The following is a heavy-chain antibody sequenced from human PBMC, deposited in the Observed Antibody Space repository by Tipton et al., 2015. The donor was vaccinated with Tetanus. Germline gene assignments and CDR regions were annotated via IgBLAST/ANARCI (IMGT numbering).Heavy chain of an antibody. J-gene: IGHJ4*02. Sequence: GSLRLSCAASGFTFSSYPMAWVRQAPGKGLEWVSGIAGTAGSTYYRDSVRGRFTVSRDNSKDTLYLQMNSLTTEDTAVYYCARRSGVAALNYWGQGTLVTVSS. V-gene: IGHV3-23*01. CDR3: ARRSGVAALNY. CDR2: IAGTAGST. CDR1: GFTFSSYP. D-gene: IGHD5-12*01.